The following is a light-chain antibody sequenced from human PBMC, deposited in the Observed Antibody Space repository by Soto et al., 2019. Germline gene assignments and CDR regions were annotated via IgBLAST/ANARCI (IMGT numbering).Light chain of an antibody. CDR1: SGDVGTYDL. CDR2: EAT. J-gene: IGLJ3*02. V-gene: IGLV2-23*01. CDR3: SSFPGSNSWV. Sequence: QSVLTQPASVSGSPGQSITISCTGTSGDVGTYDLVSWYQHHPGAAPKLMIYEATRRPSGISNRFSGSKSGNTASLTISGLRAKDGAAYYCSSFPGSNSWVSGGGTNLP.